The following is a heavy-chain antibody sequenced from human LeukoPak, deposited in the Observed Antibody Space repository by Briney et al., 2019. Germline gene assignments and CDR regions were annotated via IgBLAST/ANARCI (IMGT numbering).Heavy chain of an antibody. CDR1: GGSISSYY. J-gene: IGHJ4*02. Sequence: SETLSLTCTVSGGSISSYYWSWIRQPPGKGLEWIGYIYYSGSTNYNPSLKSRVTISVDTSKNQFSLKLSSVTAADTAVYYCARQDTAMVYFDYWGQGTLVSVSS. CDR3: ARQDTAMVYFDY. CDR2: IYYSGST. D-gene: IGHD5-18*01. V-gene: IGHV4-59*01.